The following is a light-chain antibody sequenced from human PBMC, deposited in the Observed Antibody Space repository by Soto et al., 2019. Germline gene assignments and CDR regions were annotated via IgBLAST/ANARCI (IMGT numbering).Light chain of an antibody. Sequence: QSVLTQPPSVSGVPGQRVTISCTGSSSNIGAGYDVHWYQQFPGTAPKLLIYGNSNRPSGVPDRFSGSKSGTSASLAITGLQAEDGADYYCQSYDSSLSGVFGSGTKVTVL. J-gene: IGLJ1*01. CDR1: SSNIGAGYD. V-gene: IGLV1-40*01. CDR2: GNS. CDR3: QSYDSSLSGV.